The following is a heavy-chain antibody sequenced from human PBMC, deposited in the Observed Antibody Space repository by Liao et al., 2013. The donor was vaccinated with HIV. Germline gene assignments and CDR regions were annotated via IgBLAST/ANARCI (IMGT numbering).Heavy chain of an antibody. J-gene: IGHJ4*02. D-gene: IGHD3-10*01. CDR3: ARGHYGSGTYWDRSFDY. Sequence: QVQLQESGPGLVKPSETLSLTCTVSGGSISSYYWSWIRQPAGKGLEWIGRIYYSGSTNYNPSLKSRVTISEVTSKKQFSLKLSSVTAADTAVYYCARGHYGSGTYWDRSFDYWGQGTLVTVSS. CDR2: IYYSGST. CDR1: GGSISSYY. V-gene: IGHV4-4*07.